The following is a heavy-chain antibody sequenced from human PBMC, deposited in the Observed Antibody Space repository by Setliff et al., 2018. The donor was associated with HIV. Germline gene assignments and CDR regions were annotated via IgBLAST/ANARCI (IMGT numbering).Heavy chain of an antibody. J-gene: IGHJ6*03. D-gene: IGHD5-12*01. Sequence: PSETLSLTCTVSGGSISSGGYYWSWIRQHPGKGLEWIGYIYYSGSTYYNPSLKSRVTISIDTSKNQFSLKLSSVTAADTAVYYCARGLVVVTDSDYDTNYYYYYYVDVWGKGTTVTVSS. CDR2: IYYSGST. CDR3: ARGLVVVTDSDYDTNYYYYYYVDV. CDR1: GGSISSGGYY. V-gene: IGHV4-31*03.